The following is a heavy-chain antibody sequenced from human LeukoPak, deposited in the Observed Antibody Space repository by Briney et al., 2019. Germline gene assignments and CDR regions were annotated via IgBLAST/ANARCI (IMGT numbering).Heavy chain of an antibody. CDR1: GFSFSGHW. Sequence: PGGSLRLSCTASGFSFSGHWMHWARQLPGKGLVWVSRISPTGSTTSYADSVKGRFTVSRDNAKNTLYLQVNNLRAEDTAVYYCARDRLKYCSSTSCYWGIYYYYGMDVWGQGTTVTVSS. J-gene: IGHJ6*02. D-gene: IGHD2-2*01. V-gene: IGHV3-74*01. CDR2: ISPTGSTT. CDR3: ARDRLKYCSSTSCYWGIYYYYGMDV.